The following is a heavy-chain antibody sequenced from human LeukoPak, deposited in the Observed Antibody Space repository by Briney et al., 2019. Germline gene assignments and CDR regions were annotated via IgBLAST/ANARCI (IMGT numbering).Heavy chain of an antibody. Sequence: GGSLRLSCAASGLTFNNYAMNWVRQAPGKGLEWVSGISGFGGATNYADSVKGRVTISRDNSKNTLYLQMNSLRAEDTAVYYCAKEGDSSSWYEDWGQGTLVIFSS. CDR3: AKEGDSSSWYED. CDR1: GLTFNNYA. CDR2: ISGFGGAT. V-gene: IGHV3-23*01. D-gene: IGHD6-13*01. J-gene: IGHJ4*02.